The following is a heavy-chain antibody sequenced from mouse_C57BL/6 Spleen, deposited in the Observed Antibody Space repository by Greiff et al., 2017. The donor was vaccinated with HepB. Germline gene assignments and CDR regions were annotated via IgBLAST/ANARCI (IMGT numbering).Heavy chain of an antibody. Sequence: VHVKQSGPELVKPGASVKISCKASGYSFTGYYMNWVKQSPEKSLEWIGEINPSTGGTTYNQKFKAKATLTVDKSSSTAYMQLKSLTSEDSAVYYCARATTVVAPYWYFDVWGTGTTVTVSS. D-gene: IGHD1-1*01. V-gene: IGHV1-42*01. J-gene: IGHJ1*03. CDR3: ARATTVVAPYWYFDV. CDR1: GYSFTGYY. CDR2: INPSTGGT.